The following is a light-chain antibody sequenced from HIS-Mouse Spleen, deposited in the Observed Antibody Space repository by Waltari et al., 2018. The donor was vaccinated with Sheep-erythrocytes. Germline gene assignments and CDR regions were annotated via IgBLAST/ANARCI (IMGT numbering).Light chain of an antibody. Sequence: QSALTQPPSASGSPGQSVTISCTGTSSDVGGYNYVSWYQQHPGKAPKLMIYEASKRPSGVPDRFTGSTSGNTASLTVSGLQAEDEADYYCSSYAGSNNWVFGGGTKLTVL. J-gene: IGLJ3*02. V-gene: IGLV2-8*01. CDR2: EAS. CDR1: SSDVGGYNY. CDR3: SSYAGSNNWV.